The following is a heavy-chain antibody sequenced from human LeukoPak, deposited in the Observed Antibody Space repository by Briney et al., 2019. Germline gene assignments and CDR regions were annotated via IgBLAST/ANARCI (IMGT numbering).Heavy chain of an antibody. CDR3: ARLIGHCSGGSCYSGDYYYYYGMDV. V-gene: IGHV4-59*01. CDR1: GGSISSYY. D-gene: IGHD2-15*01. J-gene: IGHJ6*02. CDR2: IYYSGST. Sequence: PSETLSLTCTVSGGSISSYYWSWIRQPPGKGLEWIGYIYYSGSTNYNPSLKSRVTISVDTSKNQFSLKLSSVTAADTAVYYCARLIGHCSGGSCYSGDYYYYYGMDVWGQGTTVTVSS.